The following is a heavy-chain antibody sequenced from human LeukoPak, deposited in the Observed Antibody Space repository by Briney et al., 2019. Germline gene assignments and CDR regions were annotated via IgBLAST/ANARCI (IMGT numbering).Heavy chain of an antibody. CDR3: ARDLRLGGWDHDAFDI. Sequence: EASVKVSCKASGYTFTSYDINWVRQATGQGLEWMGWMNPNSGNTGYAQKFQGRVTMTRNTSISTAYMELSSLRSEDTAVYYCARDLRLGGWDHDAFDIWGQGTMVTVSS. CDR1: GYTFTSYD. CDR2: MNPNSGNT. D-gene: IGHD6-19*01. V-gene: IGHV1-8*01. J-gene: IGHJ3*02.